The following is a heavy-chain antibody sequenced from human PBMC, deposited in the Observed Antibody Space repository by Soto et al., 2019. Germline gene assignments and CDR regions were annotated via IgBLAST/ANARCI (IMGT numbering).Heavy chain of an antibody. D-gene: IGHD4-4*01. CDR3: AREPDSNHNWFDL. CDR1: GGSFSGYY. V-gene: IGHV4-34*01. CDR2: INHSGST. Sequence: QVQLQQWGAGLLKPSETLSLTCAVYGGSFSGYYWSWIRQPPGKGLEWIGEINHSGSTNYNPSLKSRVTISVDTSKNQFSLKLSSVTAADTAVYYCAREPDSNHNWFDLWGQGTLVTVSS. J-gene: IGHJ5*02.